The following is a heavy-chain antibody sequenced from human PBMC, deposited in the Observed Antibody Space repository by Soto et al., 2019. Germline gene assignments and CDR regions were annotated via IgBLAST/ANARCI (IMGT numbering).Heavy chain of an antibody. D-gene: IGHD3-9*01. CDR3: ARDWSSYYDILTGYFALGAFDY. CDR2: IIPIFGTA. V-gene: IGHV1-69*13. Sequence: GASVKVSCKASGGTFSIYAICWVRQAPGQGLEWMGGIIPIFGTADYAQKFQGRVTITADESTSTAYTELSSLRSEDTAVYYCARDWSSYYDILTGYFALGAFDYWGQGTLVTVSS. CDR1: GGTFSIYA. J-gene: IGHJ4*02.